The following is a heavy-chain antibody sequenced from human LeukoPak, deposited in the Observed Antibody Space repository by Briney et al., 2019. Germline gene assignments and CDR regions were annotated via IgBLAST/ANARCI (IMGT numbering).Heavy chain of an antibody. CDR3: AREKRGYGSGALYAFDM. D-gene: IGHD3-10*01. Sequence: SETLSLTCAVSGGSISSGGYSWSWIRQPPGKGLEWIGYIYYSGSTNYNPSLKSRVTISVDTSKNQFSLKLSSVTAADTAVYYCAREKRGYGSGALYAFDMWGQGTMVTVSS. CDR2: IYYSGST. CDR1: GGSISSGGYS. V-gene: IGHV4-61*08. J-gene: IGHJ3*02.